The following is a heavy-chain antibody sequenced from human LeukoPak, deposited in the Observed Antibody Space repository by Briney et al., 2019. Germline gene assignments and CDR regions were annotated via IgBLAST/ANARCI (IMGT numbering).Heavy chain of an antibody. CDR3: ARERAEAGSGSCYNVYFDY. CDR1: GGTFSSYA. Sequence: ASVKVSCKASGGTFSSYAISWVRQAPGQGLEWMGGIIPIFGTANYAQKFQGRVTITADESTSTAYMELSSLRSEDTAVYYCARERAEAGSGSCYNVYFDYWGQGTLVTVSS. D-gene: IGHD3-10*01. J-gene: IGHJ4*02. V-gene: IGHV1-69*13. CDR2: IIPIFGTA.